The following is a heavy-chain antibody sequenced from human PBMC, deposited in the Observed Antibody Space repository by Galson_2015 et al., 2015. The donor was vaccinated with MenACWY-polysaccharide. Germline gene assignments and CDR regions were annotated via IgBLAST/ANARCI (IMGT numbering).Heavy chain of an antibody. Sequence: SLRLSCAASGFSFSNYWMSWVRQAPGKGPQWVANIKQDGGEKYYVDSVKGRFSISRDNAKNLLYLQMDILRPEDTAVFYCARFPHDVWSGYYPNRYFDLWGRGTLVTVSS. D-gene: IGHD3-3*01. V-gene: IGHV3-7*01. J-gene: IGHJ2*01. CDR3: ARFPHDVWSGYYPNRYFDL. CDR2: IKQDGGEK. CDR1: GFSFSNYW.